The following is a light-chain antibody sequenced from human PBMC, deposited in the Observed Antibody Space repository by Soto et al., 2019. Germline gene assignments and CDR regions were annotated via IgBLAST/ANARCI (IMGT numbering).Light chain of an antibody. CDR3: QQYGSSPEIT. CDR2: GAS. CDR1: QSVSSSY. J-gene: IGKJ5*01. V-gene: IGKV3-20*01. Sequence: EIVLTQSPGTLSLSPGERATLSCRANQSVSSSYLAWYQQKPGQAPRLLIYGASSRATGIPDRFSGSGSGTDFTLTICRLEPEDFAVYYCQQYGSSPEITFGQGTRLEIK.